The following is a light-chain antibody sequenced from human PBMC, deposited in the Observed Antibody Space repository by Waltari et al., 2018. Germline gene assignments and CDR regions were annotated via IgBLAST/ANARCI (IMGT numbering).Light chain of an antibody. J-gene: IGKJ3*01. CDR2: LGS. CDR1: QSLLHSNGYNY. Sequence: DIVLTQSPLSLPVSPGEPASISCRSNQSLLHSNGYNYLDWYLQKPGQSPQLLIYLGSNRASGVPDRFTGSGSGTDFTLRITRVEADYVGIYYCTQALQTLIFTFGPGTKVHIK. V-gene: IGKV2-28*01. CDR3: TQALQTLIFT.